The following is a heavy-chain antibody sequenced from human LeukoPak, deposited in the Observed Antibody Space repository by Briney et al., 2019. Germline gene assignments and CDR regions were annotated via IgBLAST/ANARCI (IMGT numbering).Heavy chain of an antibody. CDR1: GYSISSGYY. J-gene: IGHJ5*02. Sequence: SETLSLTCTVSGYSISSGYYWGWIRQPPGKGLEWIGSIYYSGSTYYNPSLKSRVTISVDTSKNQFSLKLSSVTAADTAVYYCARDLAIAVAGSWGQGTLVTVSS. D-gene: IGHD6-19*01. CDR3: ARDLAIAVAGS. CDR2: IYYSGST. V-gene: IGHV4-38-2*02.